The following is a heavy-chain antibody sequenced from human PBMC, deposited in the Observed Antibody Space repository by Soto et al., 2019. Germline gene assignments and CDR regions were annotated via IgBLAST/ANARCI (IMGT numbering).Heavy chain of an antibody. V-gene: IGHV3-30*18. CDR1: GFTFSSYG. J-gene: IGHJ4*02. CDR3: AKETYSGPLDY. D-gene: IGHD2-15*01. Sequence: QVQLVESGGGVVQPGRSLRLSCAASGFTFSSYGMHWVRQAPGKGLEWVAVISYDGSNKYYADSVKGRFTISRDNSKKSLYLQMTGLRAEDTAVYYCAKETYSGPLDYWGQGTLVTVSS. CDR2: ISYDGSNK.